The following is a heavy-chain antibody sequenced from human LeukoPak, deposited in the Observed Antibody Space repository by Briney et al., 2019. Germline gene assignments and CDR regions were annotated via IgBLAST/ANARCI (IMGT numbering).Heavy chain of an antibody. CDR2: IYTSGST. V-gene: IGHV4-4*07. CDR3: AREITIFGVDPESNWFDP. J-gene: IGHJ5*02. Sequence: SETLSLTCTVSGGSISSYYWSWIRQPAGKGLEWIGRIYTSGSTNYNPSLKSRVTISVDTSKNQFSLKLSSVTAADTAVYYCAREITIFGVDPESNWFDPWGQGTLVTVSS. CDR1: GGSISSYY. D-gene: IGHD3-3*01.